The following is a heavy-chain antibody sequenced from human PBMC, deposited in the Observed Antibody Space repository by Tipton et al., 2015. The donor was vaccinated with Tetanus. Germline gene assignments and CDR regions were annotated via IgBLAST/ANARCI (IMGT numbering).Heavy chain of an antibody. V-gene: IGHV1-18*01. CDR2: ISVYNGNT. J-gene: IGHJ4*02. Sequence: QLVQSGPEVKKPGASVKVSCKASGYTFNTFGISWVRQAPGQGLEWIGWISVYNGNTNYGQNVQGRVTMTTDTPTSTAYMELRSLRSDDTAVYYCARVPTNPLAVDRPTDYWGQGNLVTVSS. CDR3: ARVPTNPLAVDRPTDY. D-gene: IGHD2-2*01. CDR1: GYTFNTFG.